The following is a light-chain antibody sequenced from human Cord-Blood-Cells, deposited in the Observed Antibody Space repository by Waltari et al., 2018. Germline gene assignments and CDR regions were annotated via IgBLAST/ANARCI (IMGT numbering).Light chain of an antibody. CDR1: QSVSSSY. J-gene: IGKJ1*01. V-gene: IGKV3-20*01. CDR2: GAS. CDR3: QQYGSSPPTWT. Sequence: EIVLTQSPGTLSLSPGERATLSCRASQSVSSSYLAWYQQKPGQAPRLLIHGASSRATGIPDRFSGSGSVTDVTLTISRLEPEDFAVYYCQQYGSSPPTWTFGQGTKVEIK.